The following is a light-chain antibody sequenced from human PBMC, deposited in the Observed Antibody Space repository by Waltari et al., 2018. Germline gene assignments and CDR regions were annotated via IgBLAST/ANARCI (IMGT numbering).Light chain of an antibody. CDR1: QSVSSN. CDR2: GAS. Sequence: EIVMTQSPATLSVSPGERATLSCRASQSVSSNLAWYQQKPGQAPRLLIYGASTRATGIPARFSGSGSGTEFTLTISRLEPEDFAVYYCQQYDKIPFTFGPGTKVDIK. V-gene: IGKV3-15*01. J-gene: IGKJ3*01. CDR3: QQYDKIPFT.